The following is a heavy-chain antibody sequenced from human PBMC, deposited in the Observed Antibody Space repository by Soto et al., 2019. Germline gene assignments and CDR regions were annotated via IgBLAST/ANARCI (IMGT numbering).Heavy chain of an antibody. CDR2: IYYSGST. Sequence: SETLSLTCTVSGGSISSYYWSWLRQPPGKGLEWIGYIYYSGSTNYNPSLKSRVTISVDTSKNQFSLKLSSVTAADTAVYYCARDSHLLYYDFWSGYGFDPWGQGTLVTVSS. CDR1: GGSISSYY. J-gene: IGHJ5*02. CDR3: ARDSHLLYYDFWSGYGFDP. V-gene: IGHV4-59*01. D-gene: IGHD3-3*01.